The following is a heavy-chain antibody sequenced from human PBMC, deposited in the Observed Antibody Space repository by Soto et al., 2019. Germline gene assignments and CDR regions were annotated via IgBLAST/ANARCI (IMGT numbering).Heavy chain of an antibody. CDR2: ISAYSGST. J-gene: IGHJ4*02. Sequence: ASVKVSCKASGYTFTTYCISWVRQAPGQGLEWMGWISAYSGSTKFAQKLQGRVTMTTDTSTTTAYMELRSLTSDDTAVYYCARDFTKSSSWPYYFDYWGQGTLVTVSS. D-gene: IGHD6-13*01. CDR1: GYTFTTYC. CDR3: ARDFTKSSSWPYYFDY. V-gene: IGHV1-18*01.